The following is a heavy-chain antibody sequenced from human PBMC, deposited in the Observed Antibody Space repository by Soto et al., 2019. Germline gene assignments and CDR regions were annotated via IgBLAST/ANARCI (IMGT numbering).Heavy chain of an antibody. CDR2: IYYSGST. D-gene: IGHD6-6*01. J-gene: IGHJ6*03. CDR1: GGSISSYY. CDR3: ARARRGNNYYYYMDV. V-gene: IGHV4-59*01. Sequence: SETLSLTCTVSGGSISSYYWSWIRQPPGKGLEWIGYIYYSGSTNYNPSLKSRVTMSVDTSKNQFSLKLSSVTAADTAVYYCARARRGNNYYYYMDVWGKGTTVTVSS.